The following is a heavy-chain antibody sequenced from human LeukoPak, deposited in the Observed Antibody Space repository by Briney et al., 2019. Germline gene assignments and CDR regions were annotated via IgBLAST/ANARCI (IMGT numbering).Heavy chain of an antibody. CDR3: AKVAGDRMDY. CDR1: GYTFATYV. J-gene: IGHJ4*02. Sequence: ASVKVSCKASGYTFATYVFCWVRQAPGHGLEWMGWISANTGKTDYAQKFQGRVAMTTDTSTSTACMELRSLRPNDTAVYFCAKVAGDRMDYWGQGTLVTVSS. D-gene: IGHD6-13*01. CDR2: ISANTGKT. V-gene: IGHV1-18*01.